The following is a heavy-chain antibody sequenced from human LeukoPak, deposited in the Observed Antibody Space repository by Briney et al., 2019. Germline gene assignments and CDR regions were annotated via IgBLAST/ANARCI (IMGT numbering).Heavy chain of an antibody. CDR2: INTDGNTR. D-gene: IGHD3-22*01. CDR1: GFTFSTSW. V-gene: IGHV3-74*01. J-gene: IGHJ5*02. CDR3: ARDLYYYDSSGFDP. Sequence: PGGSLRLSCATSGFTFSTSWMHWVRQAPGKGLVWVSRINTDGNTRDYADSVKGRFTISRDNAKNSLYLQMNSLRAEDTAVYYCARDLYYYDSSGFDPWGQGTLVTVSS.